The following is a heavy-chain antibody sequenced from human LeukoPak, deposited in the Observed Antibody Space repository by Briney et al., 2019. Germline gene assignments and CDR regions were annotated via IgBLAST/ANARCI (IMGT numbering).Heavy chain of an antibody. J-gene: IGHJ5*02. CDR2: IIPIFGTA. CDR3: ARGGDGYNWIRYGRGERWFDP. D-gene: IGHD5-24*01. Sequence: SVKVSCKASGGTFSSYAISWVRQAPGQGLEWMGGIIPIFGTANYAQKFQGRVTITTDESTSTAYMELSSLRSEDTAVYYCARGGDGYNWIRYGRGERWFDPWGQGTLVTVSS. CDR1: GGTFSSYA. V-gene: IGHV1-69*05.